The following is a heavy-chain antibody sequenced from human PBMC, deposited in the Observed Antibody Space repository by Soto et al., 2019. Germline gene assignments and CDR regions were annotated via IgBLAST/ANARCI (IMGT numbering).Heavy chain of an antibody. CDR1: GYTFTSYA. J-gene: IGHJ2*01. CDR3: ARWLLSPPIYDSSGPYFDL. V-gene: IGHV1-3*01. Sequence: ASVKVSCKASGYTFTSYAMHWVRQAPGQRLEWMGWINAGNGNTKYSQKFQGRVTITRDTSASTAYMELSSLRSEDTAVYYCARWLLSPPIYDSSGPYFDLWGRGTLVTVSS. D-gene: IGHD3-22*01. CDR2: INAGNGNT.